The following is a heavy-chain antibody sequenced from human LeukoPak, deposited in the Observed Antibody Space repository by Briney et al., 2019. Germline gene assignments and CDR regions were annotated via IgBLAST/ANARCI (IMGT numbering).Heavy chain of an antibody. CDR3: ARDWRAAAGFDY. CDR2: ISSSSGYI. CDR1: GFTFSSYS. J-gene: IGHJ4*02. Sequence: PGGSLRLSCAASGFTFSSYSMTWFRQAPGKGLEWVSSISSSSGYIYYADSVKGRFTISRDNAKNSLYLQMNSLRAEDTAVYYCARDWRAAAGFDYWGQGTLVTVSS. V-gene: IGHV3-21*01. D-gene: IGHD6-13*01.